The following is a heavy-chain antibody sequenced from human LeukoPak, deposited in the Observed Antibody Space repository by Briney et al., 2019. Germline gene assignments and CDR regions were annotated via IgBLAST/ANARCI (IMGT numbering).Heavy chain of an antibody. V-gene: IGHV4-59*01. CDR2: IYYSGST. Sequence: SETLSLTCTVSGGSISSYYWSWIRQPPGKGLEWIGYIYYSGSTNYNPSLKSRVTISVDTSKNQFSLKLSSVTAADTAVYYCARVGTVTTRVYYFDYWGQGTLVTVSS. CDR1: GGSISSYY. J-gene: IGHJ4*02. D-gene: IGHD4-17*01. CDR3: ARVGTVTTRVYYFDY.